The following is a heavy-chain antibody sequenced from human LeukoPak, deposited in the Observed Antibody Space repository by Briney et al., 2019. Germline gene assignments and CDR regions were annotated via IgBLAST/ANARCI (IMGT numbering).Heavy chain of an antibody. V-gene: IGHV4-34*01. J-gene: IGHJ6*02. CDR1: GGSFSGYY. Sequence: KPSETLSLTWAVNGGSFSGYYWSWIRQPPGKGLEWIGEINHSGSTNYNPSLKSRVTISVDTSKNQFSLKLSSVTAADTAVYYCARSFYGSGSYNDYGMDVWGQGTTVTVSS. D-gene: IGHD3-10*01. CDR2: INHSGST. CDR3: ARSFYGSGSYNDYGMDV.